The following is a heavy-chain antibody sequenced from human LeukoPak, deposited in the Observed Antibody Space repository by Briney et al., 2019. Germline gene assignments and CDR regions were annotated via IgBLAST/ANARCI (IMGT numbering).Heavy chain of an antibody. CDR2: IYYSGST. D-gene: IGHD2-2*01. CDR3: ARSSIDIVVVQAAGLIGWFDP. J-gene: IGHJ5*02. Sequence: SETLSLTCTVSGGSISISSYYWGWIRQPPGKGLEWIGSIYYSGSTYYNPSLKSRVTISVDTSKNQFSLKLSSVTAADTAVYYCARSSIDIVVVQAAGLIGWFDPWGQGTLVTVSS. V-gene: IGHV4-39*07. CDR1: GGSISISSYY.